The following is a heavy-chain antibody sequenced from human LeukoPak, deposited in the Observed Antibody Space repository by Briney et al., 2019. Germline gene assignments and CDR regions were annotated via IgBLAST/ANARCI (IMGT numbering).Heavy chain of an antibody. CDR2: MNTNSGNT. CDR1: GYTFTSYD. CDR3: ARGALAFYYDIFTGYYNHDYYCGMDV. Sequence: ASVKLSCKASGYTFTSYDINWVRQPTGQGQELMGWMNTNSGNTAYAKKFQGRVTMTRTTSISTAYMELSSLRSEDSAVYYCARGALAFYYDIFTGYYNHDYYCGMDVWGQGTTVTVSS. V-gene: IGHV1-8*01. D-gene: IGHD3-9*01. J-gene: IGHJ6*02.